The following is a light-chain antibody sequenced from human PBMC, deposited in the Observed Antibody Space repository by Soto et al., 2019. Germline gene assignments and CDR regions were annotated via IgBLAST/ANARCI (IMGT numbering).Light chain of an antibody. CDR1: QSLLHSNGYNY. Sequence: IVMTQSPVSLPVTPGEPASISCRSSQSLLHSNGYNYLDWYLQKPGQSPQLLIYLGSNRASGVPARFSGSGSGTDFTLKISRVEAEDVGVYYCMQALQTPRTFGQGTKLEIK. J-gene: IGKJ2*01. V-gene: IGKV2-28*01. CDR2: LGS. CDR3: MQALQTPRT.